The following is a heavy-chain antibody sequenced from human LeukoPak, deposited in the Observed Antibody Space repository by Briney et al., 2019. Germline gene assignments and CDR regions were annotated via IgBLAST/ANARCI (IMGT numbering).Heavy chain of an antibody. CDR1: GGSFSGYY. CDR2: INHSGST. D-gene: IGHD3-10*01. V-gene: IGHV4-34*01. CDR3: ASMVRGAY. J-gene: IGHJ4*02. Sequence: SETLSLTCAVYGGSFSGYYWSWIRQPPGKGLEWIGEINHSGSTNYNPPLKSRVTISVDKSKTQFSLKLSSVTAADTAVYYCASMVRGAYWGQGTLVTVSS.